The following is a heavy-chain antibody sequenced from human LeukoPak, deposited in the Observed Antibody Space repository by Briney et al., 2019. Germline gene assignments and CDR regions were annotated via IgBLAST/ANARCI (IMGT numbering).Heavy chain of an antibody. Sequence: PGGSLRLSCSASGFTFSSYGMHWVRQAPGKGLEWVAVISYDGSNKYYADSVKGRFTISRDNSKNTLYLQMKSLRAEDTAVYYCAKDGDSSGWYYFDYWGQGTLVTVSS. D-gene: IGHD6-19*01. CDR3: AKDGDSSGWYYFDY. CDR1: GFTFSSYG. V-gene: IGHV3-30*18. J-gene: IGHJ4*02. CDR2: ISYDGSNK.